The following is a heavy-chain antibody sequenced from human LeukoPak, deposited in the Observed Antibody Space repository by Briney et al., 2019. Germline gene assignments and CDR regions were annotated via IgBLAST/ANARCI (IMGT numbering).Heavy chain of an antibody. CDR2: IIPIFGTA. V-gene: IGHV1-69*13. CDR1: GGTFSSYA. J-gene: IGHJ5*02. CDR3: ARDQSLAYCGGDCYS. Sequence: SVTVSCKASGGTFSSYAISWVRQAPGQGLEWMGGIIPIFGTANYAQKIQGRVTITADESTSTANMELSSLRSEDTAVYYCARDQSLAYCGGDCYSWGQGTLVTVSS. D-gene: IGHD2-21*02.